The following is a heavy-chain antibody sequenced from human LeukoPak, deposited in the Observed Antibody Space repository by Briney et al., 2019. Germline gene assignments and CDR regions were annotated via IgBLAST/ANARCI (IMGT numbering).Heavy chain of an antibody. Sequence: GGSLRLSCAASGFTLSIYWMSWGPEGPGKGLEWVANIKQDGNEKYYVDSVKGRFTIFRDNAKNSLYLQMNSLRAEDTAVYYCARRYFDYWGQGTLVTVSS. CDR2: IKQDGNEK. V-gene: IGHV3-7*03. CDR1: GFTLSIYW. J-gene: IGHJ4*02. CDR3: ARRYFDY.